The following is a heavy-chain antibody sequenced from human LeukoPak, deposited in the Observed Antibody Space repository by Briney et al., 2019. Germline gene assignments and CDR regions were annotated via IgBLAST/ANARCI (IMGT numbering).Heavy chain of an antibody. D-gene: IGHD1-26*01. Sequence: SGGSLRLSCAASGFTFSSYSMTWVRQAPGKGLEWVSYITYSSSTIYYADSVKGRFTISRDNAKNSLYLQMNSLRAEDTAVYYCARRGYHDYSGFDYWGQGTLVTVSA. J-gene: IGHJ4*02. CDR1: GFTFSSYS. CDR3: ARRGYHDYSGFDY. CDR2: ITYSSSTI. V-gene: IGHV3-48*01.